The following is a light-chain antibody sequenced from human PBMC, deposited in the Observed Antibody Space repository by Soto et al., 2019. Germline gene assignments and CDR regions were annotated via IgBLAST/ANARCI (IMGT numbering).Light chain of an antibody. J-gene: IGKJ1*01. V-gene: IGKV3-15*01. CDR3: QQYADWPTT. CDR1: QSVGAT. CDR2: GAS. Sequence: EIVMTQSPVTLSVFPWERATLSCRASQSVGATVAWYHQRPGQAPRLLISGASTRATGVPARVSASGSGTAFTLTITSLQSDDFGVHYCQQYADWPTTFGQGTKVDIK.